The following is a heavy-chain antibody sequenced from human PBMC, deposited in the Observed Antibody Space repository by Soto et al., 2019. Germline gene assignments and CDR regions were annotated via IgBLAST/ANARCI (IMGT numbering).Heavy chain of an antibody. CDR2: IRGSGGNT. CDR3: ARVKAQILSSGWYGGDDI. CDR1: GFTFSTYA. Sequence: EVQLLESGGGLVQPGGSLRLSCAASGFTFSTYAMSWVRQAPGKGLEWVATIRGSGGNTHYADSVKGRFTTSRDNSETTVYLQMTSLRAADTAVYYCARVKAQILSSGWYGGDDIWGHGTMVTVSS. J-gene: IGHJ3*02. V-gene: IGHV3-23*01. D-gene: IGHD6-19*01.